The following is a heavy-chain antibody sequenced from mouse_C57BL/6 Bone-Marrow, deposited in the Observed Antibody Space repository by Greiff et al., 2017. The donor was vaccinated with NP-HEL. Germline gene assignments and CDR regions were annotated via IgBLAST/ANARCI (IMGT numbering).Heavy chain of an antibody. V-gene: IGHV1-50*01. CDR2: IDPSDSYT. Sequence: QVQLQQPGAELVKPGASVKLSCKASGYTFTSYWMQWVKQRPGQGLEWIGEIDPSDSYTNYNQKFKGKATLTVDTSSSTAYMQLSSLTSEDSAVYYCARSYYGSSYVAYWGQGTLVTVSA. CDR3: ARSYYGSSYVAY. CDR1: GYTFTSYW. D-gene: IGHD1-1*01. J-gene: IGHJ3*01.